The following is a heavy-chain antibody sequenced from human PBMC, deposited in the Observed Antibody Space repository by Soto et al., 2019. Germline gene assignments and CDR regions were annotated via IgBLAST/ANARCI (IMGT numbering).Heavy chain of an antibody. CDR2: ISGSGDST. V-gene: IGHV3-23*01. CDR3: ARRGSGSYYDY. J-gene: IGHJ4*02. CDR1: GFTFSNYA. Sequence: EVQLLESGGGLVQPGGSLRLSCAASGFTFSNYAMNWVRQAPVKGLEWVSVISGSGDSTYHADSEKGRFTISRDNSKNTLYLQMNSLRAEDTAVYYCARRGSGSYYDYWGQGNLVSVSS. D-gene: IGHD1-26*01.